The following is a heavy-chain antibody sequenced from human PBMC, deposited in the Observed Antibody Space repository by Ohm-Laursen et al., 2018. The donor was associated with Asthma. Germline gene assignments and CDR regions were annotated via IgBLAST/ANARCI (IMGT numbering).Heavy chain of an antibody. Sequence: SLRLSCTASGLPFSNFWMSWVRQAPGKGLEWVANIKQDGSEKYYVDSVKGRFTISRDNAKNSLYLQLDSLRAEDTAFYYCARDISGGSYYDSSAYFDFWGQGTLVTVSS. J-gene: IGHJ4*02. CDR1: GLPFSNFW. CDR3: ARDISGGSYYDSSAYFDF. V-gene: IGHV3-7*05. D-gene: IGHD3-22*01. CDR2: IKQDGSEK.